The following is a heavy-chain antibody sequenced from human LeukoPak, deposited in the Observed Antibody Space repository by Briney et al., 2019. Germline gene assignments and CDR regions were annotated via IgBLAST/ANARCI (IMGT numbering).Heavy chain of an antibody. CDR3: ARAGVWDYSDTSGYHNGAFDI. J-gene: IGHJ3*02. CDR1: GYTFTGYY. V-gene: IGHV1-2*02. CDR2: INPNSGGT. D-gene: IGHD3-22*01. Sequence: ASVKVSCKASGYTFTGYYMHWVRQAPGQGLEWMGWINPNSGGTNYAQKFQGRVTMTRDTSISAAYMELSRLRSDDTALYYCARAGVWDYSDTSGYHNGAFDIWGQGTMVTVSS.